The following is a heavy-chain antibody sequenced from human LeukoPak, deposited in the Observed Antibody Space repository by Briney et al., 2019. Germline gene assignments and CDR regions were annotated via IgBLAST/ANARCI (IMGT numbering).Heavy chain of an antibody. CDR3: ASIGSPKVGYCSGGSCYSDY. D-gene: IGHD2-15*01. CDR1: GYSISSGYY. CDR2: IYHSGST. Sequence: SETLSLTCTVSGYSISSGYYWGWIRQPPGKGLEWIGSIYHSGSTYYNPSLKSRVTISVDTSKNQFSLKLSSVTAADTAVYYCASIGSPKVGYCSGGSCYSDYWGQGTLVTVSS. J-gene: IGHJ4*02. V-gene: IGHV4-38-2*02.